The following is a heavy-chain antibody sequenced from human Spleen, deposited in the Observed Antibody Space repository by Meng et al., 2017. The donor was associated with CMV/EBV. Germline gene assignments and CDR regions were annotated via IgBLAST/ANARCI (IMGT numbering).Heavy chain of an antibody. V-gene: IGHV3-30*04. D-gene: IGHD6-6*01. J-gene: IGHJ4*02. CDR1: GFTFSSYA. CDR2: ISYDGSNK. Sequence: PSGFTFSSYAMHWVRQAPGKGLEWVAVISYDGSNKYYADSVKGRFTISRDNSKNTLYLQMNSLRAEDTAVYYCARDFSSSPYYFDYWGQGTLVTVSS. CDR3: ARDFSSSPYYFDY.